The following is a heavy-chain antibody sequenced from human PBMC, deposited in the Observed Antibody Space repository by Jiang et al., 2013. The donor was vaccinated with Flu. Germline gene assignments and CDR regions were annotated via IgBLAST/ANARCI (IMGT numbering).Heavy chain of an antibody. CDR1: GGTFSSYA. Sequence: SGAEVKKPGSSVKVSCKASGGTFSSYAISWVRQAPGQGLEWMGGIIPIFGTANNAQKFQGRVTLSADDSTSTAYMELNSLTSEDSAIYYCARARIAARPDCSYWGQGTLVTVSS. V-gene: IGHV1-69*01. CDR3: ARARIAARPDCSY. CDR2: IIPIFGTA. J-gene: IGHJ4*02. D-gene: IGHD6-6*01.